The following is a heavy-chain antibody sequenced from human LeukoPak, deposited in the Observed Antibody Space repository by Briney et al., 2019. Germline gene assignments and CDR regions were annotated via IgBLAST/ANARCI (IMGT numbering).Heavy chain of an antibody. V-gene: IGHV4-30-2*01. Sequence: SQTLSLTCTVSGGSISSGGYYWSWIRQPPGKGLERIGYIYHSGSTYYNPSLKSRVTISVDRSKNQFSLKLSSVTAADTAVYYCARAVHDSLTGFYDAFDIWGQGTMVTVSS. D-gene: IGHD3-9*01. J-gene: IGHJ3*02. CDR1: GGSISSGGYY. CDR2: IYHSGST. CDR3: ARAVHDSLTGFYDAFDI.